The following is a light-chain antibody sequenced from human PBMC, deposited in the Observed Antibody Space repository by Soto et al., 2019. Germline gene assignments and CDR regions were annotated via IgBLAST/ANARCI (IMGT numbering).Light chain of an antibody. CDR2: EVR. CDR1: NSDVGSYNL. Sequence: QSALTQPASVSGSPGQSITIACTGTNSDVGSYNLVSWYQQRPGEAPKLIISEVRNRPSGISYRFTGSKSGNTASLTISGLQAEDEADYYCSSYTTPSTLVFGGGTKVTVL. J-gene: IGLJ3*02. V-gene: IGLV2-14*01. CDR3: SSYTTPSTLV.